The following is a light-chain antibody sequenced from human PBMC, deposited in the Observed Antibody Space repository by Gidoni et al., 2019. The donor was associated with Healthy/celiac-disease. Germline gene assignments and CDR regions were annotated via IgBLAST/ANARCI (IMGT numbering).Light chain of an antibody. CDR1: QSRLPSNGYNY. J-gene: IGKJ2*01. Sequence: DIVMTQSPLSLPVTPGEPASISCRSSQSRLPSNGYNYLDWYLQKPGQSPQLLIYLGSNRASGVPDRFSGSGSGTDFTLKISRVEAEDVGVYYCMQALQTPYTFGQGTKLEIK. CDR3: MQALQTPYT. CDR2: LGS. V-gene: IGKV2-28*01.